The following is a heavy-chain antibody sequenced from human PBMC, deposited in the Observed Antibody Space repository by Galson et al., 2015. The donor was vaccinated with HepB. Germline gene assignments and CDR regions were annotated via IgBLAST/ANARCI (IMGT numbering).Heavy chain of an antibody. V-gene: IGHV1-46*01. CDR3: ARDWNDVAANYYYYYMDV. J-gene: IGHJ6*03. CDR1: GYTFTSYY. Sequence: SVKVSCKASGYTFTSYYMHWVRQAPGQGLEWMGIINPSGGSTSYAQKFQGRVTMTRDTSTSTVYMELRSLRSEDTAVYYGARDWNDVAANYYYYYMDVWGKGTTVTVSS. CDR2: INPSGGST. D-gene: IGHD6-6*01.